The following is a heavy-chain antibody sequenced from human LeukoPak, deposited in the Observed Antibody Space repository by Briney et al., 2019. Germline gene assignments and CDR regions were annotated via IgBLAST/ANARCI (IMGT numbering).Heavy chain of an antibody. CDR1: GFTFDDYA. CDR3: AKGGDDFSSSWFDY. Sequence: GRSLRLSCAASGFTFDDYAMHWVRQAPGKGLEWVSGISWNSGSIGYADSVKGRFTISRDNAKNSLYLQMNSLRAEDTALYYCAKGGDDFSSSWFDYWGQGILVTVSS. CDR2: ISWNSGSI. J-gene: IGHJ5*01. D-gene: IGHD6-13*01. V-gene: IGHV3-9*01.